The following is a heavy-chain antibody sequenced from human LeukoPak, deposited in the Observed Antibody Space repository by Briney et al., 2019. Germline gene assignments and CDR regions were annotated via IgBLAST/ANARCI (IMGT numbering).Heavy chain of an antibody. CDR1: GFTFSSYW. J-gene: IGHJ5*02. D-gene: IGHD6-13*01. CDR2: INSDGSST. CDR3: TGYSSSWEGFDP. V-gene: IGHV3-74*01. Sequence: GGSLRLSCAASGFTFSSYWMHWVRQAPGKGLVWVSRINSDGSSTSYADSVKGRFTISRDNAKNTLYLQMNSLRAEDTAVYYCTGYSSSWEGFDPWGQGTLVTVSS.